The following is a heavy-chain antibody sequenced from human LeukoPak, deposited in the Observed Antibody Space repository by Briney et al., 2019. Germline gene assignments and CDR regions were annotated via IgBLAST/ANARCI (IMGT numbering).Heavy chain of an antibody. J-gene: IGHJ6*03. CDR3: AKDKWELSEYYYYYYMDV. CDR1: GFTLSSHW. D-gene: IGHD1-26*01. CDR2: INGEGSDT. V-gene: IGHV3-74*01. Sequence: GGSLRLSCAASGFTLSSHWMHWVRQVPGKGLVWVSRINGEGSDTPYAASVKGRFTISRDNVKNTLYLQMSSLRAEDTAVYYCAKDKWELSEYYYYYYMDVWGKGTTVTVSS.